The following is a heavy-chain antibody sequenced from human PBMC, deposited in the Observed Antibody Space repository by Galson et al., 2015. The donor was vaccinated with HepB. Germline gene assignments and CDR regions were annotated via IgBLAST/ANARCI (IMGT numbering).Heavy chain of an antibody. CDR3: ARGGYSYGYPSYYYYPMDV. D-gene: IGHD5-18*01. Sequence: SVKVSCKASGGTLSNYVISWVRQAPGQGLEWMGGIIPIFGTANYAQNFQGRVTLTADKSTSTAYMDLSSLRSEDTAVYYCARGGYSYGYPSYYYYPMDVWGQGTTVTVSS. CDR1: GGTLSNYV. CDR2: IIPIFGTA. J-gene: IGHJ6*02. V-gene: IGHV1-69*06.